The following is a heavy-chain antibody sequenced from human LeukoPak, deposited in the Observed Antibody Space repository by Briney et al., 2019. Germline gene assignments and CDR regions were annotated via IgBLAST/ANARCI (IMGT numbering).Heavy chain of an antibody. CDR2: IYTSGST. CDR3: ARSRVGATGDAFDI. J-gene: IGHJ3*02. D-gene: IGHD1-26*01. CDR1: GGSISSGSYY. Sequence: PSETLSLTCTVSGGSISSGSYYWSWIRRPAGKGLEWIGRIYTSGSTNYNPSLKSRVTISVDTSKNQFSLKLSSVTAADTAVYYCARSRVGATGDAFDIWGQGTMVTVSS. V-gene: IGHV4-61*02.